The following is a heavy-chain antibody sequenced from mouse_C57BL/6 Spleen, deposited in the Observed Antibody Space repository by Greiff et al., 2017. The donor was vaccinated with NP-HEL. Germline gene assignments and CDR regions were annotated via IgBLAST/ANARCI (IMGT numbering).Heavy chain of an antibody. CDR1: GYTFTSYW. CDR3: ARWGNYPFAY. D-gene: IGHD2-1*01. V-gene: IGHV1-52*01. CDR2: IHPSDSET. J-gene: IGHJ3*01. Sequence: QVQLQQPGAELVRPGSSVKLSCKASGYTFTSYWMHWVKQRPIQGLEWIGNIHPSDSETHYNQKFKDKATLTVDNSSSTAYMQLSSLTSEDSAVYYCARWGNYPFAYWGQGTLVTVSA.